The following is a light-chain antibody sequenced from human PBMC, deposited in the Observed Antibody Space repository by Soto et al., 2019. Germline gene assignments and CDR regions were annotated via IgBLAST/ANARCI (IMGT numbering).Light chain of an antibody. V-gene: IGLV2-8*01. CDR1: SSDVGGYDY. J-gene: IGLJ2*01. CDR3: SSYARSSNFVV. Sequence: QSVLTQPASASGSPGQSVTMSCPGTSSDVGGYDYVSWYQQHPGKAPKLMIYEVSKRPSGVPDRFFGSKSGNTASLTVSGLQAEDEADYYFSSYARSSNFVVFGGGTKLTVL. CDR2: EVS.